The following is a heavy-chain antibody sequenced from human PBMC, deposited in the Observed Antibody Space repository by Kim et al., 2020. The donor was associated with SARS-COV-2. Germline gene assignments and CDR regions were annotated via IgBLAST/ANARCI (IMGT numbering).Heavy chain of an antibody. J-gene: IGHJ5*02. CDR1: GGSFSGYY. V-gene: IGHV4-34*01. Sequence: SETLSLTCAVYGGSFSGYYWSWIRQPPGKGLEWIGEINHSGSTNYNPSLKSRVTISVDTSKNQFSLKLSSVTAADTAVYYCARGRPGFIRLRGSSWYGNWFDPWGQGTLVTVSS. D-gene: IGHD6-13*01. CDR3: ARGRPGFIRLRGSSWYGNWFDP. CDR2: INHSGST.